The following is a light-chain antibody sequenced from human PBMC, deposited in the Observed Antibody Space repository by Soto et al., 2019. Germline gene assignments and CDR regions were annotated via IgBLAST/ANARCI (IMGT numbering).Light chain of an antibody. V-gene: IGKV1-39*01. CDR1: QSISSY. J-gene: IGKJ1*01. CDR2: AAS. CDR3: QQSYSTLTRT. Sequence: DIQITQSPSSLSASVGVRVTMTCRASQSISSYLNWYQQKPGKAPKLLIYAASSLQSGVPSRFSGSGSGTDFTLTISSLQPEDFATYYCQQSYSTLTRTFGQGTKVDIK.